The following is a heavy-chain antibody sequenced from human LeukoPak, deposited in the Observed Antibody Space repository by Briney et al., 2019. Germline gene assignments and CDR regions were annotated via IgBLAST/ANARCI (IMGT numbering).Heavy chain of an antibody. J-gene: IGHJ5*02. CDR3: ARGFGSGYDLRFDP. D-gene: IGHD5-12*01. V-gene: IGHV1-46*01. Sequence: ASVKVSCKASGYTFTSYYMHWVRQAPGQGLGWMGIINPSGGSTSYAQKFQGRVTMTRDMSTSTVYMELSRLRSDDTAVYYCARGFGSGYDLRFDPWGQGTLVTVSS. CDR1: GYTFTSYY. CDR2: INPSGGST.